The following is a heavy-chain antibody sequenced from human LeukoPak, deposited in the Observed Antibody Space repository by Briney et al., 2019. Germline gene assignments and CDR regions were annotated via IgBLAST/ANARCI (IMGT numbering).Heavy chain of an antibody. J-gene: IGHJ5*02. CDR2: IYYSGST. CDR3: ASVTAYYDILTGYFGP. D-gene: IGHD3-9*01. CDR1: GGSISSSSYY. V-gene: IGHV4-39*01. Sequence: SETLSLTCTVSGGSISSSSYYWGWLRQPPGKGLEWIGSIYYSGSTYYNPSLKSRVTISVDTSKNQFSLKLSSVTAADTAVYYCASVTAYYDILTGYFGPWGQGTLVTVSS.